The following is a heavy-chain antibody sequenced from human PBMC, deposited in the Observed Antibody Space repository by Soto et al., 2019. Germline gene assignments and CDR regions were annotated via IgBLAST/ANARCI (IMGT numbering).Heavy chain of an antibody. V-gene: IGHV1-8*01. CDR1: GYTFSNYD. CDR3: AKVSRKGSAIDFDY. Sequence: QVQLVQSGAELKKPWASVKVSCKASGYTFSNYDLNWVRQATGQGPEWLGWVNPYNGDTGYAQKFQGRVTLTTDISTTTAYMALTTLRSEDTAIYYCAKVSRKGSAIDFDYWGQGTLITVSS. J-gene: IGHJ4*02. D-gene: IGHD3-10*01. CDR2: VNPYNGDT.